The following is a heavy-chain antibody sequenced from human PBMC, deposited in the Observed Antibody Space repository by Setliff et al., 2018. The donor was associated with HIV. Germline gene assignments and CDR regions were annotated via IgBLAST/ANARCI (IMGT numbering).Heavy chain of an antibody. CDR2: IWYDGSNK. D-gene: IGHD3-10*01. V-gene: IGHV3-33*06. Sequence: GESLKISCAASGFTFSSYGMHWVRQAPGKGLEWVAVIWYDGSNKYYADSVKGRFTISRDNSKNTLYLQMNSLRAEDTAVYYCAKDLGVLDAFDIWGQGTMVTVSS. J-gene: IGHJ3*02. CDR1: GFTFSSYG. CDR3: AKDLGVLDAFDI.